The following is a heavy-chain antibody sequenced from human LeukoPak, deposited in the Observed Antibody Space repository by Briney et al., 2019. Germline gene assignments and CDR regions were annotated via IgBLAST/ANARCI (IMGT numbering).Heavy chain of an antibody. CDR2: IYTSGST. CDR1: GGSISSGNYY. Sequence: SQTLSLTCTVSGGSISSGNYYWSWIRQPAGKGLEWIGRIYTSGSTNYNPSLKSRVTMSVDTSKNQFSLKLSSVTAADTAVYYCARKSTLGGHMDVWGKGTTVTISS. J-gene: IGHJ6*03. D-gene: IGHD1-26*01. V-gene: IGHV4-61*02. CDR3: ARKSTLGGHMDV.